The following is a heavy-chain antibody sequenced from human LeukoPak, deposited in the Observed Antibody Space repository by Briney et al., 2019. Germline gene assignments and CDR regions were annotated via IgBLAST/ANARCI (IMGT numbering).Heavy chain of an antibody. CDR2: IYHSGST. CDR1: GYSISSGYY. Sequence: PSETLSLTCTVSGYSISSGYYWGWIRQPPGKGLEGIGSIYHSGSTYYNPSLKSRVTISVDTSKNQFSLKLSSVTAADTAVYYCARRVGVALDYWGQGTLVTVSS. V-gene: IGHV4-38-2*02. J-gene: IGHJ4*02. CDR3: ARRVGVALDY. D-gene: IGHD2-21*01.